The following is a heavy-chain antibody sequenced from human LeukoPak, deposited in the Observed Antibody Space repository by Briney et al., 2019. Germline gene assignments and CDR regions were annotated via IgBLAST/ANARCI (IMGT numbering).Heavy chain of an antibody. CDR2: IYYSGST. CDR1: GGSVSGGDCY. Sequence: SETLSLTCTVSGGSVSGGDCYWSWIRQPPGKGLEWIGYIYYSGSTYYNPSLKSRLTISVDTSKNQFSLKLSSVTAADTAVYFCARTNYGSGSYYSFWGQGTLSPSPQ. V-gene: IGHV4-30-4*01. CDR3: ARTNYGSGSYYSF. J-gene: IGHJ4*02. D-gene: IGHD3-10*01.